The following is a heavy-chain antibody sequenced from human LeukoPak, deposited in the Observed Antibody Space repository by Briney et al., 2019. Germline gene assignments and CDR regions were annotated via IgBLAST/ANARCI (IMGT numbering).Heavy chain of an antibody. CDR2: IYYSGGT. V-gene: IGHV4-59*08. J-gene: IGHJ4*02. CDR3: ARQGSISAFDF. D-gene: IGHD2-21*01. Sequence: MPSETLSLTCTVSGGSISSYYWSWIRQPPGKGLEWIGYIYYSGGTNYNPSLKSRVTISVDTSKNQFSLKLRALSGADTAVYFCARQGSISAFDFWGRGTLVTVSS. CDR1: GGSISSYY.